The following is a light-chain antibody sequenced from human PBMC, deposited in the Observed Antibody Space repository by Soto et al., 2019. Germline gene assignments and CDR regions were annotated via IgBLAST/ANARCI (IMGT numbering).Light chain of an antibody. Sequence: EIVLTQSPGTLSLSPGERATLSCRASQTISSSYLVWYQQKPGQAPRLLIYGASSRATGVPDRFSGSGSGTEFTLAISRLEPEDFAVYYCQQFNSSPLTFGGGTKVEI. CDR3: QQFNSSPLT. CDR2: GAS. CDR1: QTISSSY. V-gene: IGKV3-20*01. J-gene: IGKJ4*01.